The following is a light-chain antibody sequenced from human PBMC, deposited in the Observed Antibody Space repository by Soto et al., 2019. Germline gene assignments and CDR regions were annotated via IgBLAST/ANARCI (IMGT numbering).Light chain of an antibody. CDR2: GAS. V-gene: IGKV1-39*01. J-gene: IGKJ4*01. CDR3: QQIYGTPHT. Sequence: IQMTQSPSSLSASVGDRVTITCRASQSINNFLNWYQQRPGEVPKLLIYGASSLQSVVASRFSGSGYGTDFTLTISSLQPEDFETYYCQQIYGTPHTFGGGTKVQIK. CDR1: QSINNF.